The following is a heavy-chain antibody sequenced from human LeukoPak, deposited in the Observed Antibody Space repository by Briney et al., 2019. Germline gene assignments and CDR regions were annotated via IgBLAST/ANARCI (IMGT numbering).Heavy chain of an antibody. CDR1: GYTFTSYY. CDR2: INPSGGST. CDR3: ARDPQNYYGSGSFFFLSYAFDI. Sequence: ASVKVSCKASGYTFTSYYMHWVRQAPGQGLEWMGIINPSGGSTSYAQKFQGRVTMTRDTSTSTVYMELSSLRSEDTAVYYCARDPQNYYGSGSFFFLSYAFDIWGPGTMVTVSS. V-gene: IGHV1-46*01. D-gene: IGHD3-10*01. J-gene: IGHJ3*02.